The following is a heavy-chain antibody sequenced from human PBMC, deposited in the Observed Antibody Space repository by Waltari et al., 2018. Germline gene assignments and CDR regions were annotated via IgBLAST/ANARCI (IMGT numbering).Heavy chain of an antibody. D-gene: IGHD6-19*01. J-gene: IGHJ4*02. CDR2: VSGSGGST. V-gene: IGHV3-23*01. Sequence: EVQLLESGGGLVQPGGSLRLSCAASGFTFSSYAMSWVRQAPGKGLEWVSAVSGSGGSTYYADPVKGRFTISRDNSKNTLYLQMNSLRAEDTAVYYCAKEGSSGLYAFDYWGQGTLVTVSS. CDR1: GFTFSSYA. CDR3: AKEGSSGLYAFDY.